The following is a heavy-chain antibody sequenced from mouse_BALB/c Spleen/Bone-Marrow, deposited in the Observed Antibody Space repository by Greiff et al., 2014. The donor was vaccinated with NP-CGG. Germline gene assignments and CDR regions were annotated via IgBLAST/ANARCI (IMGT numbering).Heavy chain of an antibody. D-gene: IGHD4-1*01. CDR2: IDPANGNT. Sequence: VQLKQSGAELVKPGASVKLSCTYMHWVKQRPEQGLEWIGRIDPANGNTKYDPKFQGKATITADTSSNTAYLQLSSLTSEDTAVYYCARWEYYAMDYWGQGTSVTVSS. J-gene: IGHJ4*01. CDR1: Y. V-gene: IGHV14-3*02. CDR3: ARWEYYAMDY.